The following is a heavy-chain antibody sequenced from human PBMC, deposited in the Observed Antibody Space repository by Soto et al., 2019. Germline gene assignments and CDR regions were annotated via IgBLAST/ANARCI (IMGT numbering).Heavy chain of an antibody. V-gene: IGHV3-11*04. J-gene: IGHJ4*02. CDR2: ITSSGSTI. CDR3: ARDQAKYCSGGSCYGY. D-gene: IGHD2-15*01. CDR1: GFTFSDYY. Sequence: GGSLRLSCAASGFTFSDYYMSWIRQSPGKGLEWVAFITSSGSTIYYADSVKGRFTISRDNAKNSLYLQMNSLRAEDTAVYYCARDQAKYCSGGSCYGYWGQGTLVTVSS.